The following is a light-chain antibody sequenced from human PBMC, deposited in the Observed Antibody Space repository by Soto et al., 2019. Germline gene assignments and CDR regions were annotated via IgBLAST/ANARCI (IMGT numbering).Light chain of an antibody. J-gene: IGLJ3*02. CDR2: EGT. V-gene: IGLV2-23*01. CDR1: SSNVGSYNL. CDR3: CSYAGSSTWV. Sequence: QSALTQPASVSGSPGQSIIISCTGTSSNVGSYNLVSWYQQHPGKAPKVMIYEGTKRPSGLSNRFSGSKSGNTASLTISGLQAEDEADYYCCSYAGSSTWVFGGGTKLTVL.